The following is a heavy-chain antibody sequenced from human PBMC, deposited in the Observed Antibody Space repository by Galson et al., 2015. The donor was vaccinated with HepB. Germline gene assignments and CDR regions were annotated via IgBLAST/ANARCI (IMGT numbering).Heavy chain of an antibody. Sequence: SVKVSCKASGYTFSDYYMHWVRQAPGQGLEWMGRINPNNGGTIDAQKFQGRVTMTWDTSINTAYMELRRLTSDDTAVYYCARGVWNTVLFAYYLDFWGQGTLITVSS. CDR1: GYTFSDYY. CDR2: INPNNGGT. V-gene: IGHV1-2*06. CDR3: ARGVWNTVLFAYYLDF. J-gene: IGHJ4*02. D-gene: IGHD2-21*01.